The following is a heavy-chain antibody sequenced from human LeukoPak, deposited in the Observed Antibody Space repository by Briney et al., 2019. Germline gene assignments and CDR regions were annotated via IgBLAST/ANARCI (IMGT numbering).Heavy chain of an antibody. CDR1: AESFSGYF. CDR3: ARLKAADPQLDW. V-gene: IGHV4-34*04. J-gene: IGHJ4*02. Sequence: SETLSLTCAVYAESFSGYFWNWIRQPPGKGPEWIGEINHSGSTTNYNPSLKSRATVSMDTSTNQFSLNLRFVTAADTAVYYCARLKAADPQLDWWGQGTLVTVSS. CDR2: INHSGSTT. D-gene: IGHD6-13*01.